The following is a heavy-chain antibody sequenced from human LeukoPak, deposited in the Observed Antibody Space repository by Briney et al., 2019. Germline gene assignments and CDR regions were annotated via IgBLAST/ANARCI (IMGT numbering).Heavy chain of an antibody. CDR3: ARDAVAAAGTMLQH. CDR2: ISYDGSNK. CDR1: GFTFSSYA. D-gene: IGHD6-13*01. J-gene: IGHJ1*01. V-gene: IGHV3-30-3*01. Sequence: PGGSLRLSCAASGFTFSSYAMHWVRQAPGKGLEWVAVISYDGSNKYYADSVKGRFTISRDNSKNTLYLQMNSLRAEDTAVYYCARDAVAAAGTMLQHWGQGTLVTVSS.